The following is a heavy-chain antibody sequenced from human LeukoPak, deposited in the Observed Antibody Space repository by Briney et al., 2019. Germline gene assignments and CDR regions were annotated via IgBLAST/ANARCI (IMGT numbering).Heavy chain of an antibody. CDR3: ARANSATIPGVDP. CDR2: IYSAGST. CDR1: GFTVSSNY. J-gene: IGHJ5*02. V-gene: IGHV3-53*01. D-gene: IGHD1-26*01. Sequence: HAGGSLRLSCVVSGFTVSSNYMSWVRQAPGKGLEWVSIIYSAGSTFYADSVRGRFTISRDNSKNTVYLQMNSLRAEDTAVYYCARANSATIPGVDPWGQGTLVTVSS.